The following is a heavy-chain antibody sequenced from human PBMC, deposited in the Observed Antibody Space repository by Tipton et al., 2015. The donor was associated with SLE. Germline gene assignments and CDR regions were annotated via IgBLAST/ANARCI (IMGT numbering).Heavy chain of an antibody. V-gene: IGHV1-18*01. CDR3: VSDAGYNSKWHMYYFDY. CDR2: INVYNGNT. D-gene: IGHD6-13*01. CDR1: GYTFNDYG. J-gene: IGHJ4*02. Sequence: QLVQSGGEMKKPGASVKVSCKASGYTFNDYGITWVRQAPGQGLEWMAWINVYNGNTDYAQNFQGRVTLTTDTSTSTAYMEVRSLRSDDTAVYYCVSDAGYNSKWHMYYFDYWGQGTLVTVSS.